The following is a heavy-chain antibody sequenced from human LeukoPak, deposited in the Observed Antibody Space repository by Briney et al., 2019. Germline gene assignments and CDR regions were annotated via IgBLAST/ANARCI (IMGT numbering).Heavy chain of an antibody. CDR1: GGSISSSNW. D-gene: IGHD3-10*01. CDR2: IYHSGST. J-gene: IGHJ4*02. CDR3: ARTRYYYNSRSYGAPYYFDY. V-gene: IGHV4-4*02. Sequence: PSETLSLTCAVSGGSISSSNWWSWIRQPPGKGLEWIGEIYHSGSTNYNPSLKSRVTISVDKSKTQFSLKLSSVTAADTAVYYCARTRYYYNSRSYGAPYYFDYWGQGTLVTVSS.